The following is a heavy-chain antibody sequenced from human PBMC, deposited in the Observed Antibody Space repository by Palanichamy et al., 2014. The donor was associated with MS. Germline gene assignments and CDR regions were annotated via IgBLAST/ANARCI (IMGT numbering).Heavy chain of an antibody. J-gene: IGHJ4*02. V-gene: IGHV3-74*01. Sequence: EVQLVESGGGLVXPGGSLRLSCAASGFTSSRNWMHWVRQAPGKGLVWVSRIYSDGSSTGYADSVKGRFTISRDNAKNTLYLQMNSLRAEDTAVYYCARAYASFDYWGQGILVTVSS. CDR1: GFTSSRNW. CDR3: ARAYASFDY. CDR2: IYSDGSST. D-gene: IGHD2-8*01.